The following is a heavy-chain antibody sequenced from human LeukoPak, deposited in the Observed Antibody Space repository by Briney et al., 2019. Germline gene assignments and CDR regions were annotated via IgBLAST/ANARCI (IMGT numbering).Heavy chain of an antibody. CDR1: GGSISSYY. CDR2: IYYSGST. CDR3: ARAREYCTNGVCATGYFDY. J-gene: IGHJ4*02. D-gene: IGHD2-8*01. V-gene: IGHV4-59*08. Sequence: SETLSLTCTVSGGSISSYYWSWIRQPPGKGLEWIGYIYYSGSTNYNPSLKSRVTISVDTSKNQFSLKLSSVTAADTAVYYCARAREYCTNGVCATGYFDYWGQGTLVTVSS.